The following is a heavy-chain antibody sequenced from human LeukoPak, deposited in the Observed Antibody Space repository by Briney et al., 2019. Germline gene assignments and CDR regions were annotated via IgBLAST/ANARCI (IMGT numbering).Heavy chain of an antibody. CDR1: GFTFSNFA. CDR2: MSSDGVTK. V-gene: IGHV3-30*07. Sequence: GGSLRLSCVASGFTFSNFAMHWVRQAPGKELQWVGIMSSDGVTKYYGDSVKGRFTVSRDNAKNSLYLQMDSLRDEDTAVYYCVRDYYYAYDYWGQGTLVTVSS. D-gene: IGHD3-10*01. J-gene: IGHJ4*02. CDR3: VRDYYYAYDY.